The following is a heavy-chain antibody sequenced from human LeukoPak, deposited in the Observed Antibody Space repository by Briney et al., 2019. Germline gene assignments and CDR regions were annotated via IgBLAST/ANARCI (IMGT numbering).Heavy chain of an antibody. Sequence: PGGSLRLSCAASGFTFSSYSMNWVRQAPGKGLEWVSSISSSSSYIYYADSVKGRFTISRDNAKNSLYLQMNSLRAEDTAVYYCARDPETPDSGWYDYWGQGTLVTVSS. CDR3: ARDPETPDSGWYDY. J-gene: IGHJ4*02. V-gene: IGHV3-21*01. D-gene: IGHD6-19*01. CDR2: ISSSSSYI. CDR1: GFTFSSYS.